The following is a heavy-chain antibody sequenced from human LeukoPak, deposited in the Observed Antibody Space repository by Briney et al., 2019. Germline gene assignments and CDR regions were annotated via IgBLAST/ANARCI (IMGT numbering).Heavy chain of an antibody. CDR2: INHSGST. CDR3: ARDRQLWSI. CDR1: GGSFSGYY. V-gene: IGHV4-34*01. J-gene: IGHJ4*02. Sequence: PSETLSLTCAVYGGSFSGYYWSWIRQPPGKGLEWIGEINHSGSTNYNPSLKSRVTISVDTSKNQFSLKLTSVTAADTAVYYCARDRQLWSIWGQGTLVTVSS. D-gene: IGHD5-18*01.